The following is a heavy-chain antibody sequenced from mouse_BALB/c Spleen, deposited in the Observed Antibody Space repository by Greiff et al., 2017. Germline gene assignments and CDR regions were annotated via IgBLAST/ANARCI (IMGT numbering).Heavy chain of an antibody. CDR1: GFTFSSFG. CDR3: ARRGYDGYPYAMDY. CDR2: ISSGSSTI. J-gene: IGHJ4*01. V-gene: IGHV5-17*02. Sequence: EVKLVESGGGLVQPGGSRKLSCAASGFTFSSFGMHWVRQAPEKGLEWVAYISSGSSTIYYADTVKGRFTISRDNPNNTLFLQMTSLRSEDTAMYYCARRGYDGYPYAMDYWGQGTSVTVSS. D-gene: IGHD2-3*01.